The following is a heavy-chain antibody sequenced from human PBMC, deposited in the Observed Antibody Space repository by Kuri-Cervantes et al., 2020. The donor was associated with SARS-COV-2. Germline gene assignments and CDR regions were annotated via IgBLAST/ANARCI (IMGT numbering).Heavy chain of an antibody. CDR2: IYYSGST. CDR1: GGSISSYY. CDR3: AKSLGVVVVPAAIVRRYYYYGMDV. D-gene: IGHD2-2*01. V-gene: IGHV4-59*08. Sequence: ESLKISCTVSGGSISSYYWSWIRQPPGKGLEWIGYIYYSGSTNYNPSLKSRITISVDTSKNQFSLKLSSVTAADTAVYYCAKSLGVVVVPAAIVRRYYYYGMDVWGQGTTVTVSS. J-gene: IGHJ6*02.